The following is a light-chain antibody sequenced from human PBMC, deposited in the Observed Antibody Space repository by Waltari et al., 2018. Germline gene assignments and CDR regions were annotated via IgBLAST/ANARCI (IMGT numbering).Light chain of an antibody. J-gene: IGLJ3*02. V-gene: IGLV7-46*01. Sequence: TLTCGSSTGAVTSTHHPYWFLQKPGQVPRTLIYDTDNKHSWTPARFSGSRLGGKAALTRSGAQPEDEAFYYCLLSFYDIRAFGGGTKLTVL. CDR2: DTD. CDR3: LLSFYDIRA. CDR1: TGAVTSTHH.